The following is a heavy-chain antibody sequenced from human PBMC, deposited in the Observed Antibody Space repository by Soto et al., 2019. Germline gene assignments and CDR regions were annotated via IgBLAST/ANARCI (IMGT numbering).Heavy chain of an antibody. V-gene: IGHV3-23*01. Sequence: EVQLLESGGGLVRPGGFLRLSCAASGFSFSNYAMDWVRQAPGKGLEWVSGISFGGRTTSYADSVKGRFTISRDDSENTLYLQMNNLRADDTAIYYCAKDKRTIGDAFDVWGQGTTVTVSS. CDR2: ISFGGRTT. J-gene: IGHJ3*01. CDR3: AKDKRTIGDAFDV. CDR1: GFSFSNYA. D-gene: IGHD3-9*01.